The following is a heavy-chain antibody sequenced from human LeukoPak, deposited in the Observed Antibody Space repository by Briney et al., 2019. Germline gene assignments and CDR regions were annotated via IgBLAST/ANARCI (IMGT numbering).Heavy chain of an antibody. CDR2: IYPGDSHT. CDR1: GYSFTNYW. CDR3: ARGPYGYASSATLGSYNWFDP. V-gene: IGHV5-51*01. D-gene: IGHD3-10*01. Sequence: GESLKISRKGSGYSFTNYWIGWVRQMPGEGLEWMGIIYPGDSHTRYSPSFQDQVTISADKSINTAYLQWSSLKASDTAMYYCARGPYGYASSATLGSYNWFDPWGQGTLVTASS. J-gene: IGHJ5*02.